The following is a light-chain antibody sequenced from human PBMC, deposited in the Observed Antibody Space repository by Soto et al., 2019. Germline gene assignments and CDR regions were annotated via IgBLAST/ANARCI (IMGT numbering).Light chain of an antibody. J-gene: IGKJ4*01. CDR3: QQFNNWPPIT. V-gene: IGKV3D-15*01. CDR2: GAS. Sequence: VLARSPGTVSLSPGERAARSCRSSQSVSSSYLAWYQQKPGQAPRLLIYGASSRATGIPARFSGSGSGTEFTLTISSLQSEDFAIFYCQQFNNWPPITFGGGTKVDIK. CDR1: QSVSSSY.